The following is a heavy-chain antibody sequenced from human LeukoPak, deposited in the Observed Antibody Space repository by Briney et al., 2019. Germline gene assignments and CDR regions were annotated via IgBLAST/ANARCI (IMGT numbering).Heavy chain of an antibody. CDR3: ARLSEWESVFIGRAFDH. CDR2: VYYSGSS. Sequence: PSETLSLTCTVSVGSISSTEYCWGWIRQPPGKGLEWIGSVYYSGSSYYKTSLKSRVNISLDTSKNQFSMNLRSVTAAETAVYYCARLSEWESVFIGRAFDHWGQGMLVTVSS. CDR1: VGSISSTEYC. D-gene: IGHD1-26*01. J-gene: IGHJ4*02. V-gene: IGHV4-39*01.